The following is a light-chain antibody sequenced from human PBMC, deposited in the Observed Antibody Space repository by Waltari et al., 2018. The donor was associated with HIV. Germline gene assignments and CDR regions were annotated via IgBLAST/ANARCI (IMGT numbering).Light chain of an antibody. CDR3: QHRSNRPL. CDR1: QGISSY. Sequence: EIVLTQSPATLSLSPGERATLPCRASQGISSYLAWYQQKPGQAPRLLIFDASNRATGIAARFSGSGSGTDFTLTISSLEPDDFAVYYCQHRSNRPLFGQGTRLEIK. CDR2: DAS. J-gene: IGKJ5*01. V-gene: IGKV3-11*01.